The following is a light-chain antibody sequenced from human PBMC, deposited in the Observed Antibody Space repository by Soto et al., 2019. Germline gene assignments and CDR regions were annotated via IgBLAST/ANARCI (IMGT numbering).Light chain of an antibody. J-gene: IGLJ3*02. CDR1: SSNIGAGYD. V-gene: IGLV1-40*01. CDR3: HSYDSSLSGSV. Sequence: QSVLTQPPSVSGAPGQRVTISCTGTSSNIGAGYDVHWYQQLPGTVPKLLIYGNSNRPSGVPDRFSGFKSGTSASLAITGLQAEDEADYYCHSYDSSLSGSVFGGGTQLTVL. CDR2: GNS.